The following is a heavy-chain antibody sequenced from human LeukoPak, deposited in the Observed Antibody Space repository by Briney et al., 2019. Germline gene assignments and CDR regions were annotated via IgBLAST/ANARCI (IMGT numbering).Heavy chain of an antibody. Sequence: SGGSLRLSCAASEFDFSSHAMTWVRQAPGKGLEWVSAISISGSKTYYADSVKGRFIISRDNSKNTLYLQMNSLRAEDTAVYYCARGRSGVVIFRVDHGMDVWGQGTTVTVSS. CDR1: EFDFSSHA. J-gene: IGHJ6*02. V-gene: IGHV3-23*01. D-gene: IGHD3-3*01. CDR3: ARGRSGVVIFRVDHGMDV. CDR2: ISISGSKT.